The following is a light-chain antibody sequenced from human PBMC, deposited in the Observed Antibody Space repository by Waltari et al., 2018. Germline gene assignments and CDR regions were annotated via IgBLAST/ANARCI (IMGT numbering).Light chain of an antibody. J-gene: IGKJ2*01. Sequence: DIQLTQSPSSLSSSVGDRVTITCRASQSISSYLNWYQQKPGKAPKLLIYAASSLQSGVPSRFSGSGSGTDFTLTISSLQPEDSAIYYCQQSYSTLYSFGQGTKLEIK. CDR3: QQSYSTLYS. CDR1: QSISSY. CDR2: AAS. V-gene: IGKV1-39*01.